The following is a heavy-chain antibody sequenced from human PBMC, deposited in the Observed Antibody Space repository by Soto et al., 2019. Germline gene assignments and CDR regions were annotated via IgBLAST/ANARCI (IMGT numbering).Heavy chain of an antibody. J-gene: IGHJ4*02. CDR2: IYYSGST. D-gene: IGHD3-22*01. V-gene: IGHV4-59*01. CDR1: GGSISSYY. CDR3: ARSPYDSSGTYFDY. Sequence: SETLSLTCTVSGGSISSYYWSWIRQPPGKGLEWIGYIYYSGSTNYNPSLKSRVTISVDTSKNQFSLKLSSVTAADTAVYYCARSPYDSSGTYFDYWGQGTLVTVSS.